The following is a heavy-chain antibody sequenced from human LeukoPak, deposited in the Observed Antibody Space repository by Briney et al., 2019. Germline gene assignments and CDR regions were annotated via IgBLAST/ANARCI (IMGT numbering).Heavy chain of an antibody. Sequence: GGSLRLSCAASGFTFSYYGMHWVRQAPGKGLEWVAVISYDGSNKYYGDSVKGRFTISRDNSENTLYLQMNSLRAEDTAVYYCAKGGLGGYRVEYFQHWGQGTLVTVSS. V-gene: IGHV3-30*18. J-gene: IGHJ1*01. CDR1: GFTFSYYG. D-gene: IGHD5/OR15-5a*01. CDR3: AKGGLGGYRVEYFQH. CDR2: ISYDGSNK.